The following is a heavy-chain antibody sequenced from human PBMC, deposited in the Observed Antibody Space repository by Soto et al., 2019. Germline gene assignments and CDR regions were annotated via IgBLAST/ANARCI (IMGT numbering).Heavy chain of an antibody. V-gene: IGHV1-46*01. CDR1: GDSFTNYY. J-gene: IGHJ6*02. CDR3: AGERNYDFWSGYSSYGMDV. D-gene: IGHD3-3*01. CDR2: INSSGGST. Sequence: QVQLIQSGAEVRKPGASVKVSCKASGDSFTNYYFHWVRQAPGQSLEWMGIINSSGGSTTYAQKFLGRVTRTRDTATSRVYMELSSLKSEDTAVYYCAGERNYDFWSGYSSYGMDVWGQGTTVSVSS.